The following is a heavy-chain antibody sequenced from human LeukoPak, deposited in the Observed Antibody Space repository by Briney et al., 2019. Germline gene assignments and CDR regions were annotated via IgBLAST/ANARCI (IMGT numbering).Heavy chain of an antibody. CDR1: GFTFSTYG. Sequence: GGSLRLSCAASGFTFSTYGMHWVRQAPGKWLEWVAFIRYDGTNVYYADSVRGRFTISRDNSKNTLYLQMNSLRAEDTAVYYCATGTYYNVLTGYSRRRYFEYWGQGTLVTVSS. CDR2: IRYDGTNV. D-gene: IGHD3-9*01. V-gene: IGHV3-30*02. J-gene: IGHJ4*02. CDR3: ATGTYYNVLTGYSRRRYFEY.